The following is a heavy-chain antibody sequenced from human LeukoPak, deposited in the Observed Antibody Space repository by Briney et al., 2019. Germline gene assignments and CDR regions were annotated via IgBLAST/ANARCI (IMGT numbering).Heavy chain of an antibody. Sequence: SETLSLTCTVSGGSISSSSYYWGWIRQPPGKGLEWIGSIYYSGSTYYNPSLKSRVTISVDTSKNQFSLKLSSVTAADTAVYYCARHEGRGYSYDRPYWGGYYYYMDVWGKGTTVTVSS. J-gene: IGHJ6*03. CDR1: GGSISSSSYY. V-gene: IGHV4-39*01. D-gene: IGHD5-18*01. CDR3: ARHEGRGYSYDRPYWGGYYYYMDV. CDR2: IYYSGST.